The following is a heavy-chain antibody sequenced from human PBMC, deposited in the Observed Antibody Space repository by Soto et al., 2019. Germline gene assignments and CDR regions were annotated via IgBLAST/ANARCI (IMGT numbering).Heavy chain of an antibody. Sequence: SETLSLTCAVSGASIGSGGWWSWVRQPPGKGLEWIAEIFHDGNTNYSPSLKSRVNISVAKSQNQFSLNVYSVTAADTAVYYCPRHEGWTGPDQWGQGNLVTVSS. V-gene: IGHV4-4*02. J-gene: IGHJ5*02. CDR2: IFHDGNT. D-gene: IGHD2-8*02. CDR1: GASIGSGGW. CDR3: PRHEGWTGPDQ.